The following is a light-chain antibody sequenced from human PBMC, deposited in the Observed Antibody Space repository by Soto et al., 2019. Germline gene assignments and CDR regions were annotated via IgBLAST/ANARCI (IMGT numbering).Light chain of an antibody. CDR2: DAS. V-gene: IGKV3-11*01. J-gene: IGKJ4*01. Sequence: EIVLTQSPATLSLSPGERATLSCRASQSVSSYLAWYQQKPGQAPRLLIYDASTRATGIPARFSGRGSGTDFTLTISSLEPEDCAVYYCQQRSNWPALTVGGGTKVELK. CDR3: QQRSNWPALT. CDR1: QSVSSY.